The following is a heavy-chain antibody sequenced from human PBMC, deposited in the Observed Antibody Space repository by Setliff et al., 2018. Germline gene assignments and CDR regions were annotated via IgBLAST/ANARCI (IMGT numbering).Heavy chain of an antibody. CDR1: GYTFTTYD. J-gene: IGHJ5*02. Sequence: ASVKVSCKASGYTFTTYDINWVRRATGQGLEWMGWMNPNSGNTGYAQNFQGRVSMTRNTSISTAYMELNSLTSEDTAVYYCARSKVEAAMVKHNWFDPWGQGTLVTVSS. CDR2: MNPNSGNT. D-gene: IGHD5-18*01. CDR3: ARSKVEAAMVKHNWFDP. V-gene: IGHV1-8*02.